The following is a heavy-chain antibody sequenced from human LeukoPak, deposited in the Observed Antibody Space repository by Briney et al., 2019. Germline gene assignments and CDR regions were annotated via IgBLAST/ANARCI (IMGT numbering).Heavy chain of an antibody. J-gene: IGHJ4*02. CDR3: ARGSRAVAGTTFFDY. CDR1: GGSISSYY. CDR2: IYYSGST. Sequence: SETLPLTCTVSGGSISSYYWSWIRQPPGKGLEWIGYIYYSGSTNYNPSLKSRVTISVETSKNQFSLKLSSVTAADTAVYYCARGSRAVAGTTFFDYWGQGTLVTVSS. V-gene: IGHV4-59*01. D-gene: IGHD6-19*01.